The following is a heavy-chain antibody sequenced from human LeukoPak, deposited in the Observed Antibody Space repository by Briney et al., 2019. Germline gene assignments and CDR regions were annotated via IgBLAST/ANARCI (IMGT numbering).Heavy chain of an antibody. J-gene: IGHJ5*02. CDR2: INHSGST. Sequence: SETLSLTCAVYGGSFCGYYWSWFRQPPGKGLEWFGEINHSGSTNYNPSLKSRVTISVDTSKNQFSLKLSSVTAADTAVYYCERDVRGSYRHWFDTWGQGNLVTVSS. D-gene: IGHD1-26*01. CDR3: ERDVRGSYRHWFDT. CDR1: GGSFCGYY. V-gene: IGHV4-34*01.